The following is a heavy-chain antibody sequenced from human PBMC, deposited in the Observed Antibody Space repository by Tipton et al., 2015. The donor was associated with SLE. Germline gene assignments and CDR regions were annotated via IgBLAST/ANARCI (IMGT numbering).Heavy chain of an antibody. CDR2: MWYAESNK. D-gene: IGHD1-7*01. Sequence: SLRLSCVASGFTFSSHGMHWVRQAPGKGLEWVAVMWYAESNKNYADPVKGRFTISRDNSRNTLYLQMNSLRPEDTAVYYCARTSAKTKGAFDLWGQGTTATVS. CDR1: GFTFSSHG. CDR3: ARTSAKTKGAFDL. V-gene: IGHV3-33*08. J-gene: IGHJ3*01.